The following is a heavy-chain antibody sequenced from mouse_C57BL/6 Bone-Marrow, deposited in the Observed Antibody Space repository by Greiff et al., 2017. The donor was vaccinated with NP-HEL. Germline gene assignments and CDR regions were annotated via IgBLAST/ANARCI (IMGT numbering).Heavy chain of an antibody. D-gene: IGHD2-3*01. CDR2: IDPENGDT. Sequence: EVKLQESGAELVRPGASVKLSCTASGFNIKDDYMHWVKQRPEQGLEWIGWIDPENGDTEYASKFQGKAPITADTSSNTAYLQLSSLTSEDTAVYYCTTSYDGYYAMDYWGQGTSVTVSS. CDR1: GFNIKDDY. V-gene: IGHV14-4*01. J-gene: IGHJ4*01. CDR3: TTSYDGYYAMDY.